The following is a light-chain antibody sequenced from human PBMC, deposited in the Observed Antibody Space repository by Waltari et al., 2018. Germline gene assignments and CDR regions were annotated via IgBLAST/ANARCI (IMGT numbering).Light chain of an antibody. Sequence: FMLTQPHSVSESPGKTVTISCTRSSGHIATNSVQWYQQRPGSAPTKVIYGDNQRPSGVPGRFSGSIDSSSSSASLIISGLKAEDEADYYCQSFDSSHVVFGGGTKLTVL. CDR3: QSFDSSHVV. J-gene: IGLJ2*01. V-gene: IGLV6-57*03. CDR2: GDN. CDR1: SGHIATNS.